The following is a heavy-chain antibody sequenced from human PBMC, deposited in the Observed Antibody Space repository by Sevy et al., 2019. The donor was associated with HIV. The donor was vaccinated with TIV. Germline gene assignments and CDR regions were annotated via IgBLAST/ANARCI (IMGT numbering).Heavy chain of an antibody. J-gene: IGHJ6*02. V-gene: IGHV1-2*02. CDR1: GYTFTDYY. CDR3: ARLTTMPTADLYGMDV. D-gene: IGHD4-17*01. CDR2: INPNDGVT. Sequence: ASVKVSCKASGYTFTDYYIHWVRQAPGQGLEWMAWINPNDGVTNYTQRFQGGVTVTRDTSISTAYMELRRLRSDDTAIYYCARLTTMPTADLYGMDVWGQGTTVTVSS.